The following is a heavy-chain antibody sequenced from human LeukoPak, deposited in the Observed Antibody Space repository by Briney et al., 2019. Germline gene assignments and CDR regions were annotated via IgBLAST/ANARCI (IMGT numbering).Heavy chain of an antibody. D-gene: IGHD1-26*01. Sequence: GGSLRLSCAASGFTFSSYGMHWVRQAPGKGLEWVAVISYDGSNKYYADSVKGRFTISRDNSKNTLYLQMNSLRAEDTAVYYCAKGRSYGKFDAFDIWGQGTMVTVSS. CDR3: AKGRSYGKFDAFDI. V-gene: IGHV3-30*18. J-gene: IGHJ3*02. CDR1: GFTFSSYG. CDR2: ISYDGSNK.